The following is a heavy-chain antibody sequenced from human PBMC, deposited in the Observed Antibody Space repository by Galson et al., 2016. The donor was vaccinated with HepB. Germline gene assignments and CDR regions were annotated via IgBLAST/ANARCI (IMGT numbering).Heavy chain of an antibody. CDR3: AHRGTYGGSIDFDY. V-gene: IGHV2-5*02. J-gene: IGHJ4*02. D-gene: IGHD4-23*01. CDR1: GFSLSTSGVG. CDR2: IYWDDDK. Sequence: LVKPTQTLTLTCTFSGFSLSTSGVGVGWIRQPPGKALEWLGIIYWDDDKRYSPSLKSRLTITKDTSKNQLVLTMTNMDPVDTATYYCAHRGTYGGSIDFDYWGQGPLVTVSA.